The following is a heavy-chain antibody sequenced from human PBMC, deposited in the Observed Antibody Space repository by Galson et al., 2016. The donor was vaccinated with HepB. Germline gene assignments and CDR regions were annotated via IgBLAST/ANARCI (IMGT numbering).Heavy chain of an antibody. J-gene: IGHJ4*03. CDR1: GGSFNTSA. CDR3: ARAPGVAAAGRYRLDY. Sequence: SVKVSCKASGGSFNTSAINWVRQAPGQGLEWMGGIIPLFETANYARKFQGRVSINADESTKTTYMELGSLRSEDTAVYYCARAPGVAAAGRYRLDYWGQGTTVTVSS. D-gene: IGHD6-13*01. V-gene: IGHV1-69*13. CDR2: IIPLFETA.